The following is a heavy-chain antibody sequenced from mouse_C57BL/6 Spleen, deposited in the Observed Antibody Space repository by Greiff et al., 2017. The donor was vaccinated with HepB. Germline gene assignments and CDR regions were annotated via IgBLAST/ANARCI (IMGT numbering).Heavy chain of an antibody. CDR2: IRSKSSNYST. CDR3: VRDSKYVLDY. D-gene: IGHD2-5*01. V-gene: IGHV10-3*01. CDR1: GFTFNTYA. J-gene: IGHJ2*01. Sequence: EVQLVESGGGLVQPTGSLKLSCAASGFTFNTYAMHWVRQAPGKGLEWVARIRSKSSNYSTYYADSVKDRCTISRDDSQSMIYLQMNNLKTEDTAMYYCVRDSKYVLDYGGQGTTLTVSS.